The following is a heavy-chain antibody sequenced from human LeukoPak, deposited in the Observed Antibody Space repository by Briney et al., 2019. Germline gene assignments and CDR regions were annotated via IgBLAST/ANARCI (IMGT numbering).Heavy chain of an antibody. J-gene: IGHJ4*02. Sequence: SETLSLTCAVYGGSFSGYYWSWIRQPPGKGLEWIGEMNHSGSTNYNPSLKSRFTISVDTSKNQFSLKLSSVTAADTAVYYCASEGGAAAGTVYWGQGTLVTVSS. D-gene: IGHD6-13*01. CDR2: MNHSGST. CDR1: GGSFSGYY. CDR3: ASEGGAAAGTVY. V-gene: IGHV4-34*01.